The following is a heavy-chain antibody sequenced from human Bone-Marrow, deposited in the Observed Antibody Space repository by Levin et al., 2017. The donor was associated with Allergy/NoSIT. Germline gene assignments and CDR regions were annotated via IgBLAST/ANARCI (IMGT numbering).Heavy chain of an antibody. D-gene: IGHD3-10*01. CDR3: AILGGITHRADDGLDI. V-gene: IGHV3-74*01. Sequence: GGSLRLSCAASGFSISGFWMNWVRQAPGKGLVWVSRINSDGTDTSYADSAKGRFTVSRDNAKNTLYLQMNSLRGEDTSVYYCAILGGITHRADDGLDIWGQGAMVTVSS. CDR1: GFSISGFW. J-gene: IGHJ3*02. CDR2: INSDGTDT.